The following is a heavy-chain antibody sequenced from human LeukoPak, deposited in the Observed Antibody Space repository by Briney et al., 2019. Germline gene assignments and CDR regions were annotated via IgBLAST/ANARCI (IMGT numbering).Heavy chain of an antibody. D-gene: IGHD6-19*01. V-gene: IGHV3-7*01. CDR3: AREAGYSSGWYAETRGYYFDY. CDR2: IKQDGSEK. J-gene: IGHJ4*02. CDR1: GFTFSSYW. Sequence: PGGSLRLSCAASGFTFSSYWMSGVRQAPGKGLEWVANIKQDGSEKYYVDSVKGRFTISRDNAKNSLYLQMNSLRAEDTAVYYCAREAGYSSGWYAETRGYYFDYWGQGTLVTVSS.